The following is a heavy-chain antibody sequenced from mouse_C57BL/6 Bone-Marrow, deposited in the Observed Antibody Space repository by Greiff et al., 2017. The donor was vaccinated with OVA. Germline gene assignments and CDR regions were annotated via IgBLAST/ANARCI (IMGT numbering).Heavy chain of an antibody. V-gene: IGHV1-64*01. CDR1: GYTFTSYW. J-gene: IGHJ4*01. Sequence: VQLQESGAELVKPGASVKLSCKASGYTFTSYWMHWVKQRPGQGLEWIGMIHPNSGSTNYNEKFKSKATLTVDKSSSTAYMQLSSLTSEDSAVYYCATYYYGSSYYYYAMDYWGQGTSVTVSS. D-gene: IGHD1-1*01. CDR2: IHPNSGST. CDR3: ATYYYGSSYYYYAMDY.